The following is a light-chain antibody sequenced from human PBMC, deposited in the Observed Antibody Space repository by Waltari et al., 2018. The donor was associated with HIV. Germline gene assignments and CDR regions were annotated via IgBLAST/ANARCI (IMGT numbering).Light chain of an antibody. CDR3: CAYAGSTTYVI. CDR1: SRDVGGYNL. J-gene: IGLJ2*01. V-gene: IGLV2-23*02. Sequence: QSALTQHASVSGSPGQSTTISCTGTSRDVGGYNLVYWYQQHPGKAPELRFYEVSKRPSGVFNRFSGSKSGNTASLRISGLQAEDEADYSCCAYAGSTTYVIFGGGTKLTVL. CDR2: EVS.